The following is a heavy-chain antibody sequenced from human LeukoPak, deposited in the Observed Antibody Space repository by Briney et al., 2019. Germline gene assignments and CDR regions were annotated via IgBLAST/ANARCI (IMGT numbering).Heavy chain of an antibody. V-gene: IGHV1-46*01. CDR2: INPSGGST. J-gene: IGHJ5*02. Sequence: ASVKVSCKASGYTSTSYYMHWVRQAPGQGLEWMGIINPSGGSTSYAQKFQGRVTMTRDTSTSTVYMELSSLRSEDTAVYYCARKSGDYEDWFDPWGQGTLVTVSS. CDR1: GYTSTSYY. CDR3: ARKSGDYEDWFDP. D-gene: IGHD4-17*01.